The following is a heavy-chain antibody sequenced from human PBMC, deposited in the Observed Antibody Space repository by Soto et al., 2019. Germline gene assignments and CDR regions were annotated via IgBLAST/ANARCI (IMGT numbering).Heavy chain of an antibody. D-gene: IGHD7-27*01. CDR2: ISSSSSVI. Sequence: GGALKLSCATSGFILSDCAMSWGRPAPGKGLEWVSYISSSSSVIDYADSVKGRFTVSRDNARNSLYLQMNSLRAEDTAVYYCARDLSWGSNWYYYMDVWGKGTTVTVSS. CDR1: GFILSDCA. V-gene: IGHV3-48*01. CDR3: ARDLSWGSNWYYYMDV. J-gene: IGHJ6*03.